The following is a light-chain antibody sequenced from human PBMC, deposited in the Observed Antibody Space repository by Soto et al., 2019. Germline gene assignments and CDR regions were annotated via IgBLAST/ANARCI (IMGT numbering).Light chain of an antibody. Sequence: QAVVTQPPSASGTPGPRVTISCSGSSSNIGSNTVNWYQQLPGTAPKLLIYSNNQRPSGVPDRFSGSKSGTSASLAISGLQSEDEADYYCAAWDYSLNGYVCGTVTKVTV. CDR3: AAWDYSLNGYV. CDR1: SSNIGSNT. J-gene: IGLJ1*01. V-gene: IGLV1-44*01. CDR2: SNN.